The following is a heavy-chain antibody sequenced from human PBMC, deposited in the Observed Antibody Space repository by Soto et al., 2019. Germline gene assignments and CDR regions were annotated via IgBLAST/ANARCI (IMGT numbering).Heavy chain of an antibody. Sequence: GASVKVSCKPCGYTFASSGISWVRQAPGQGLEWMGWISAYKRNTNYAQKLQGRLTMTTDSSTSTAYMELRGLRSDDTAVYYCARVYGSGTQSAFFFDYWGQGTLVTVSS. CDR2: ISAYKRNT. V-gene: IGHV1-18*04. CDR3: ARVYGSGTQSAFFFDY. J-gene: IGHJ4*02. D-gene: IGHD3-10*01. CDR1: GYTFASSG.